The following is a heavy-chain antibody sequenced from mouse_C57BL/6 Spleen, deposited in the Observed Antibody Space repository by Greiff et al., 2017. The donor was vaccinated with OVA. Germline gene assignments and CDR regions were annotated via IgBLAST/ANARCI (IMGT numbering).Heavy chain of an antibody. D-gene: IGHD2-4*01. V-gene: IGHV1-15*01. J-gene: IGHJ3*01. CDR3: TRGGGLRRWGFAY. CDR1: GYTFTDYE. CDR2: IDPETGGT. Sequence: QVQLKQSGAELVRPGASVTMSCKASGYTFTDYEMHWVKQTPVHGLAWIGAIDPETGGTAYNQKFKGKAILTADKSSSTAYMELRSLTSEDAAVYYCTRGGGLRRWGFAYWGQGTLVTVSA.